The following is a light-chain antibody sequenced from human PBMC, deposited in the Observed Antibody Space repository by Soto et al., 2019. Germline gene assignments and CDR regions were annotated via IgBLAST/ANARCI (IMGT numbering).Light chain of an antibody. V-gene: IGKV1-5*03. CDR2: KAS. CDR1: ERISVW. CDR3: QQYSSYRT. J-gene: IGKJ1*01. Sequence: DIQMTQSPSTLSASVGDRVTITCRASERISVWLAWYQQKPRKAPKLLIYKASNLDSGVPSRFSGSGSGTEFTLTISSLQPDDFATYYCQQYSSYRTFGQGTKVEIK.